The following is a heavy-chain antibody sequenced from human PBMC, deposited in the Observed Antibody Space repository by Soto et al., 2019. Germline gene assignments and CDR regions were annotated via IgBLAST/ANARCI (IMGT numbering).Heavy chain of an antibody. CDR1: GYSFTSYW. CDR3: ARREYSNSPGDYYYGMDV. Sequence: PGESLKISCKGSGYSFTSYWISWVRQMPGKGLEWMGRIDPSDSYTNYSPSFQGHVTISADKSISTAYLQWSSLKASDTAMYYCARREYSNSPGDYYYGMDVWGQGTTVTVSS. J-gene: IGHJ6*02. CDR2: IDPSDSYT. D-gene: IGHD6-6*01. V-gene: IGHV5-10-1*01.